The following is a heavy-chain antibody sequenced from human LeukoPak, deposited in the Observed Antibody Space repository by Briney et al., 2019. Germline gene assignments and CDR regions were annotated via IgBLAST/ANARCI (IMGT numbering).Heavy chain of an antibody. Sequence: GGSLRLSCGASGSSFSTYGMHWVRQAPGKGLEWVALIWNAGTNTYYADSVKGRFTISRDNSKITLYLQMNSLRAEDTAVYYCVGDTPPGGDYYFDYWGQGTLVIVSS. J-gene: IGHJ4*02. CDR3: VGDTPPGGDYYFDY. V-gene: IGHV3-33*01. CDR1: GSSFSTYG. CDR2: IWNAGTNT. D-gene: IGHD3-16*01.